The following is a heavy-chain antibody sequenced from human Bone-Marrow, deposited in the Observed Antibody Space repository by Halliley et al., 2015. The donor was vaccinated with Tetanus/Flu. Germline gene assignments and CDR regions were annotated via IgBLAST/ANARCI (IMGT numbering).Heavy chain of an antibody. CDR1: GFSFSDYG. CDR3: AKDYYDSSGYSMVGH. D-gene: IGHD3-22*01. V-gene: IGHV3-30*18. CDR2: ISSDGSYK. J-gene: IGHJ4*02. Sequence: SLRLSCVASGFSFSDYGFHWVRQAPGKGLEWVAAISSDGSYKSYADAVKGRFTISRDNSDKTPYLQMNSLTADDRAMYYCAKDYYDSSGYSMVGHWGQGTLVTVSS.